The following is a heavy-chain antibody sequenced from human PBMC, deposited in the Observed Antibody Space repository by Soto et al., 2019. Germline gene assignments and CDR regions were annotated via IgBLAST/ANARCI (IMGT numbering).Heavy chain of an antibody. J-gene: IGHJ5*02. Sequence: SETLSLTCAVSGYSITSGYYWGWIRQPPGKGLEWIGSIYHSGSTYYNPSLKSRVTISVDTSENQFSLKLSSVTAADTAMYYCARDSSSLDPWGQGTLVTVS. CDR3: ARDSSSLDP. CDR2: IYHSGST. D-gene: IGHD6-13*01. CDR1: GYSITSGYY. V-gene: IGHV4-38-2*02.